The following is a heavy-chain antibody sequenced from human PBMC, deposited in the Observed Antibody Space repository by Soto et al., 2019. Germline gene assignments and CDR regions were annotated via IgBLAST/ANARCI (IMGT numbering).Heavy chain of an antibody. D-gene: IGHD2-15*01. J-gene: IGHJ4*02. Sequence: SETLSLTCAVYGGSFSGYYWSWTRQPPGKGLEWIGEINHSGSTNYNPSLKSRVTISVDTSKNQFSLKLSSVTAADTAVYYCARIVVVVAATSFDYWGQGTLVTVSS. CDR2: INHSGST. V-gene: IGHV4-34*01. CDR1: GGSFSGYY. CDR3: ARIVVVVAATSFDY.